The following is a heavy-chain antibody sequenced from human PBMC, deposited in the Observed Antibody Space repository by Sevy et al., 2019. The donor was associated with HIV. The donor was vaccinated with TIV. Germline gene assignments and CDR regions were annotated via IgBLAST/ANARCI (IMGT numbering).Heavy chain of an antibody. CDR2: IRYDGSNK. CDR1: GFTFSSYG. V-gene: IGHV3-30*02. Sequence: GGSLRLSCAASGFTFSSYGMHWVRQAPGKGLEWVAFIRYDGSNKYYADSVKGRFTISRDNSKNTLYLQMNSLRAEDTAVYYCAKGPSLGYCSSTSCPNHYYYYGMDVWGQGTTVTVSS. CDR3: AKGPSLGYCSSTSCPNHYYYYGMDV. D-gene: IGHD2-2*01. J-gene: IGHJ6*02.